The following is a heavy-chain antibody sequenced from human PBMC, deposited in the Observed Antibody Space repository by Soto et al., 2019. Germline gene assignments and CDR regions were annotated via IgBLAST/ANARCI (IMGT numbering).Heavy chain of an antibody. J-gene: IGHJ4*02. CDR3: ARGMVYYDSSGYSDYFDY. D-gene: IGHD3-22*01. CDR2: ISSSSSYT. CDR1: GFTFSDYY. V-gene: IGHV3-11*06. Sequence: GGSLRLSCAASGFTFSDYYMSWIRQAPGKGLEWVSYISSSSSYTNYADSVKGRFTISRDNAKNSLYLQMNSLRAEDTAVYYCARGMVYYDSSGYSDYFDYWGQGTLVTVSS.